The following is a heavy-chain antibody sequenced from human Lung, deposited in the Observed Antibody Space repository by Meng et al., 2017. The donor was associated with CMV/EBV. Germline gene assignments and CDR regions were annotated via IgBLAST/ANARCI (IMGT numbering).Heavy chain of an antibody. CDR2: IYYSGAT. J-gene: IGHJ4*02. V-gene: IGHV4-31*03. CDR3: ARVLYYYGSASNFDH. Sequence: LRLSCSVSGGSINSRDYYWSWVRQYPGRGLEWVGHIYYSGATYYTPSLRSRLIISLDTSKNQFSLRLSSVTAADTAVYFCARVLYYYGSASNFDHWGQGTLVTVSS. CDR1: GGSINSRDYY. D-gene: IGHD3-10*01.